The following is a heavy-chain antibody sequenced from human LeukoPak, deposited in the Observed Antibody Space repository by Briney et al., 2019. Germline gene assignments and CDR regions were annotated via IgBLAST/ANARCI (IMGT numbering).Heavy chain of an antibody. Sequence: ASVKVSCKASGYTFTSYGINWVRQAPGQGLEWMGWINVYNGNTNNAQKLQGRVTMTTDTSTSTAYMELRSLRSDDTAVYYCASACIDRWELLTHAFDIWGQGTMVTVSS. D-gene: IGHD1-26*01. V-gene: IGHV1-18*01. CDR3: ASACIDRWELLTHAFDI. CDR1: GYTFTSYG. CDR2: INVYNGNT. J-gene: IGHJ3*02.